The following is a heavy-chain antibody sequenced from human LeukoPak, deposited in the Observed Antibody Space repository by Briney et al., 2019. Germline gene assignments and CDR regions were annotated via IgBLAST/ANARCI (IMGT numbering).Heavy chain of an antibody. J-gene: IGHJ5*02. D-gene: IGHD2-2*01. CDR2: TYYRSTWYN. CDR3: ARRLTQYDCFDP. Sequence: SQTLPLTCAISGDSVSSNSVTWNWVRQSPSRGLEWLGRTYYRSTWYNDYAVSVRGRITVNPDTSKNQFSLHLNSVTPEDTAVYYCARRLTQYDCFDPWGQGILVTVSS. CDR1: GDSVSSNSVT. V-gene: IGHV6-1*01.